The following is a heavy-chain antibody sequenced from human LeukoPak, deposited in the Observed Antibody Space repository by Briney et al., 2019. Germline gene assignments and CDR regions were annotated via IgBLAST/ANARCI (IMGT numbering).Heavy chain of an antibody. J-gene: IGHJ3*02. V-gene: IGHV4-59*01. CDR1: GGSISSYY. CDR2: IYYSGST. CDR3: ARFHPNDAFDI. Sequence: SETLSLTCTVSGGSISSYYWSWIRQPPGKGLEWIGYIYYSGSTNYNPSLKSRVTISVDTSKNQFSLKLSSVTAADTAVYYCARFHPNDAFDIWGQGTMVTVSS.